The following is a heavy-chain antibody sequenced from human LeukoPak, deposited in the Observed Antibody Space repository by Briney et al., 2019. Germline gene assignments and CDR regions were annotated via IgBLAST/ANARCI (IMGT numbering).Heavy chain of an antibody. Sequence: PSETLSLTCTVSGGSISSYYWSWIRQPPGKGLEWIGYIYYSGNTYYNPSLKSRLTMSVDTSKNQFSLKLTSVTAADTAVYYCVRTYGSGDFDYWGQGTLVTVSS. CDR1: GGSISSYY. V-gene: IGHV4-59*04. J-gene: IGHJ4*02. D-gene: IGHD3-10*01. CDR2: IYYSGNT. CDR3: VRTYGSGDFDY.